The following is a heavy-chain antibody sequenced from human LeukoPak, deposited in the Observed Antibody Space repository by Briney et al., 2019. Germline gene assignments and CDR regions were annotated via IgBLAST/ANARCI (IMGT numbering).Heavy chain of an antibody. J-gene: IGHJ4*02. V-gene: IGHV4-34*01. CDR3: ARQWLVSPLFDY. CDR2: INHSGST. Sequence: SGTLSLTCAVYGGSLSGYYWSWIRQPPGKGLEWIGEINHSGSTNYNPSLKSRVTISVDTSKNQLSLKLSSMTAADTAVYYCARQWLVSPLFDYWGQGTLVTVSS. CDR1: GGSLSGYY. D-gene: IGHD6-19*01.